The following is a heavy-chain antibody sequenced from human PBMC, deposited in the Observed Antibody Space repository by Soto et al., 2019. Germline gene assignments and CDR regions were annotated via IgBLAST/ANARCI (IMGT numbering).Heavy chain of an antibody. V-gene: IGHV3-11*01. J-gene: IGHJ4*02. CDR3: ARVPPVDTALVDYFDS. D-gene: IGHD5-18*01. CDR2: ISGTITTI. Sequence: GGSLRLSCVASGFTFSYYYMSWIRQAPGKGLEWVSYISGTITTITYADSVKGRFTISRDNSKNSLYLQMNSLRVEDTAVYYCARVPPVDTALVDYFDSWGQGTLVTVS. CDR1: GFTFSYYY.